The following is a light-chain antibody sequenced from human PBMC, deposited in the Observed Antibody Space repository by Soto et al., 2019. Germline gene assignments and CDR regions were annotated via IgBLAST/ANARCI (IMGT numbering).Light chain of an antibody. CDR2: DVS. Sequence: QSALTQPASVSGSPGQSITISCTGTSSDVGGYNYVSWYQQHPGRAPKVMIYDVSSRPSGVSNRFSGSKSGNTASLTISGPQAEDEADYYCSSYSSSSTLRLFGGGTKLTVL. CDR3: SSYSSSSTLRL. V-gene: IGLV2-14*01. J-gene: IGLJ2*01. CDR1: SSDVGGYNY.